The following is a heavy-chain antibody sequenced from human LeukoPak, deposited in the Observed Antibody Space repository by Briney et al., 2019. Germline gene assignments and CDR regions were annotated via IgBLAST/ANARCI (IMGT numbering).Heavy chain of an antibody. CDR3: ARVGSSGWYRRYYFAY. D-gene: IGHD6-19*01. CDR1: GGSISSCY. CDR2: IWYSGST. J-gene: IGHJ4*02. V-gene: IGHV4-59*01. Sequence: ETLSLTCTVAGGSISSCYGSWFRQPPGKGLEGIGCIWYSGSTKYNPSLKSRIAISVDTTKNQFSLKPRSVTAAGTAVYYCARVGSSGWYRRYYFAYWGQGTLVTVSS.